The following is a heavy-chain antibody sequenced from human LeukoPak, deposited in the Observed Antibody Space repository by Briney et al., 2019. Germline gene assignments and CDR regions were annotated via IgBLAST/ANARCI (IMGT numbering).Heavy chain of an antibody. CDR1: GFTFSNYG. D-gene: IGHD3-10*01. Sequence: PGGSLRLSCATSGFTFSNYGMHWVRQAPGKGLEWVAFIRFDGSTKYYADSVKGRFTISRDNSKNTFYLQMNSLRGGDTAVYYCARSDTPTDYYGSGSYWYWGQGTLVTVSS. J-gene: IGHJ4*02. CDR3: ARSDTPTDYYGSGSYWY. CDR2: IRFDGSTK. V-gene: IGHV3-30*02.